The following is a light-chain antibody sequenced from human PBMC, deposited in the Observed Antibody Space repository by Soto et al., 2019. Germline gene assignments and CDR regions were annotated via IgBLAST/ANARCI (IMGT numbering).Light chain of an antibody. V-gene: IGKV3-20*01. CDR3: QQFNSYSPGA. CDR2: GAS. CDR1: QSVSSSQ. J-gene: IGKJ1*01. Sequence: EIVLTQSPGTLSLSPGERATLSCRASQSVSSSQLAWYQQKPGQAPRLLIYGASSRATGIPDRFSGSGSGTEFTLTISSLQPDDFATYYCQQFNSYSPGAFGQGTKVDIK.